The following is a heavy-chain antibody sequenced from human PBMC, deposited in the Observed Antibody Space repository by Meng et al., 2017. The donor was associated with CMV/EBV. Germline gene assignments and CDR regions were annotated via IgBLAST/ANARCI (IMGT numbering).Heavy chain of an antibody. J-gene: IGHJ4*02. Sequence: ESPKISCAASAFTFSSYTMNWVRQAPGKGLEWVSSISSSSSYIYYADSVRGRFTISRDNAENSLYLQMNSLRAEDTAVYYCARGSTNCLDYWGQGTLVTVSS. CDR1: AFTFSSYT. D-gene: IGHD2-2*01. CDR3: ARGSTNCLDY. V-gene: IGHV3-21*01. CDR2: ISSSSSYI.